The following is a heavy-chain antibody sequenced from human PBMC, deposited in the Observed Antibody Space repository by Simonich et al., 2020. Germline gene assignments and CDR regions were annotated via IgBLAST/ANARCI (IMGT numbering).Heavy chain of an antibody. CDR3: ARHAGFAFDI. D-gene: IGHD6-13*01. CDR2: IYYSGST. CDR1: GGSISSSSYY. V-gene: IGHV4-39*01. J-gene: IGHJ3*02. Sequence: QLQLQESGPGLVKPSETLSLTCTVSGGSISSSSYYWGWIRQPPGQGLEWIGSIYYSGSTHYNTSLKSRVTISVDTSKNQFSLKLSSVTAADTAVYYCARHAGFAFDIWGQGTMVTVSS.